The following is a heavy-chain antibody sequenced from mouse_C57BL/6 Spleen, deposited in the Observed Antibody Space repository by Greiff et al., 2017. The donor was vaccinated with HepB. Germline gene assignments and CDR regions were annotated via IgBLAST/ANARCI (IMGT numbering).Heavy chain of an antibody. CDR1: GYTFTSYW. CDR3: ARLDGSSLFDY. Sequence: QVQLQQPGAELVMPGASVKLSCKASGYTFTSYWMHWVKQRPGQGLEWIGEIDPSDSYTNYNQKFKGKSTLTVDKSSSTAYMQVSSLTSEDSAVYYCARLDGSSLFDYWGQGTTLTVAS. V-gene: IGHV1-69*01. J-gene: IGHJ2*01. CDR2: IDPSDSYT. D-gene: IGHD1-1*01.